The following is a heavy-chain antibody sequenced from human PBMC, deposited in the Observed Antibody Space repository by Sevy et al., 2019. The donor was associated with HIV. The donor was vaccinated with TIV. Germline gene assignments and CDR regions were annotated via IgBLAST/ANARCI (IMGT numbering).Heavy chain of an antibody. V-gene: IGHV3-15*01. CDR3: TTDDRRDGIVVVPFEY. D-gene: IGHD2-15*01. CDR2: IRSKAGGGTT. CDR1: GFTFSNAW. J-gene: IGHJ4*02. Sequence: GGSLRLSCAASGFTFSNAWMSWVRQSPGKGLEWVGRIRSKAGGGTTDYATNVKGKFTISREDSTDILYLQLNSLETEDTAVYYCTTDDRRDGIVVVPFEYWGQGTLVTVSS.